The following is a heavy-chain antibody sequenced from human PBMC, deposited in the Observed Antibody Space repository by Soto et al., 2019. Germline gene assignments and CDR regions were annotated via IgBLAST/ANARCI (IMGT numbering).Heavy chain of an antibody. V-gene: IGHV4-59*08. CDR2: IYYSGST. J-gene: IGHJ4*02. Sequence: QVQLQESGPGLVKPSETLSLTCTVSGGTISSWYWSWIRQPPGKGLEWIGYIYYSGSTNCNPSLKSRVTILVDTSKNQFSLKLSTLTAADTSVYYCARRYGSAIDYWGQGTLVTVSS. CDR1: GGTISSWY. CDR3: ARRYGSAIDY. D-gene: IGHD1-26*01.